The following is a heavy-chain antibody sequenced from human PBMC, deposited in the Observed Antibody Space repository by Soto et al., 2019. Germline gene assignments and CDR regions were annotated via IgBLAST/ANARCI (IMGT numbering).Heavy chain of an antibody. Sequence: SGPTLVNPTQTLTLTCTFSGFSLSTSGVGVGWIRQPPGKALEWLALIYWNDDKRYSPSLESRLTITKDTSKNQVVLTMTNMDPVDTATYYCAHRTLLNYYDSSGYYYENWFDPWGQGTLVTVSS. J-gene: IGHJ5*02. CDR3: AHRTLLNYYDSSGYYYENWFDP. CDR1: GFSLSTSGVG. D-gene: IGHD3-22*01. V-gene: IGHV2-5*01. CDR2: IYWNDDK.